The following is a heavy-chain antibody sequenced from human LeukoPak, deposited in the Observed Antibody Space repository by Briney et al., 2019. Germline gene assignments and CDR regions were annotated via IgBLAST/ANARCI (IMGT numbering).Heavy chain of an antibody. J-gene: IGHJ4*02. V-gene: IGHV4-39*01. CDR2: SYYSGSS. Sequence: PSETLSLTCTVSGGSITSKTYYWGWVRQPPGKGLDLIGSSYYSGSSYYNPSLKNRVTIAVDTSRSQFSLKMTSVTAADTAVYYCASQGRYCSGGSCYSPHYFDYWGQGALVAVSS. CDR1: GGSITSKTYY. CDR3: ASQGRYCSGGSCYSPHYFDY. D-gene: IGHD2-15*01.